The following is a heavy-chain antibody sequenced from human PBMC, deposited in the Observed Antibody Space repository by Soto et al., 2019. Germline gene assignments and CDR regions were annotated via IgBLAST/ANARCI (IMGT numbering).Heavy chain of an antibody. J-gene: IGHJ6*02. Sequence: ASVKVSCKASVYTFTSSGIRLVRQAPGQGLEWMGWMSAYNANTNEAQKLQGRDAMTTYTSTRTAYMELRSRRSDDTAVYYCARDRGGIAARRWYYYGMDVWGQGTTVTVSS. CDR2: MSAYNANT. D-gene: IGHD6-6*01. V-gene: IGHV1-18*01. CDR3: ARDRGGIAARRWYYYGMDV. CDR1: VYTFTSSG.